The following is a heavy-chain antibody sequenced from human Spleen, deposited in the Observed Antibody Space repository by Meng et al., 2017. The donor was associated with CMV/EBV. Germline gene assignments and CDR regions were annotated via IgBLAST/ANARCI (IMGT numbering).Heavy chain of an antibody. CDR1: GYAFSDYY. CDR3: AKDGAFCGGDCYFD. Sequence: ASVKVSCKASGYAFSDYYMHWVRQAPGQGLEWMGWINPNSGDTNYAQKFQDRVTMTRDTSISTAHTELSRLRSDDTAVYYCAKDGAFCGGDCYFDWGQGTLVTVSS. V-gene: IGHV1-2*02. D-gene: IGHD2-21*01. CDR2: INPNSGDT. J-gene: IGHJ4*02.